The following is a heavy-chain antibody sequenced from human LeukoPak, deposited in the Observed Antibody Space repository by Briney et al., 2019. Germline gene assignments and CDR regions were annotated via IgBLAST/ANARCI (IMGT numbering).Heavy chain of an antibody. CDR3: AKNIDYYYMDV. Sequence: GAPRLSFGGPGFTLNCYSFHRGRQAPGQGVGRVAVISNDGSKKDYADSVKGRFTISRDNSKNTLYLQMNSLRAEDTAVYYCAKNIDYYYMDVWGKGTTVTVSS. CDR2: ISNDGSKK. CDR1: GFTLNCYS. J-gene: IGHJ6*03. V-gene: IGHV3-30*04. D-gene: IGHD2/OR15-2a*01.